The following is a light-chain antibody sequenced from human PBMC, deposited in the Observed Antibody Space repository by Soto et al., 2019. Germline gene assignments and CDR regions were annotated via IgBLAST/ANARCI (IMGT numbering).Light chain of an antibody. CDR1: QNINNW. CDR3: QQFDAFPWT. Sequence: DIQMTQSPSTLSASVGDRVTVTCRTTQNINNWLAWYQQKPGTAPRLLIYKTSTLESGVPSRFSGSGSGTEFTLTISSLQPGDFATYYCQQFDAFPWTFGQGTKVDIK. CDR2: KTS. J-gene: IGKJ1*01. V-gene: IGKV1-5*03.